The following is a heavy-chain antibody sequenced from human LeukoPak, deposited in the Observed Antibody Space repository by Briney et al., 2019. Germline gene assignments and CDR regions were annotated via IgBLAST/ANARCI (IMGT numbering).Heavy chain of an antibody. V-gene: IGHV3-23*01. CDR3: QAGY. CDR1: GFTFTSYA. Sequence: GGSLRLSCAASGFTFTSYAITWVRQAPGKGLEWLSVISGSGGRTYYADSVKGRFTISRDNSRNTVSLQMNSLRAEDTAIYFCQAGYWGQGTLVTVSS. D-gene: IGHD6-19*01. J-gene: IGHJ4*02. CDR2: ISGSGGRT.